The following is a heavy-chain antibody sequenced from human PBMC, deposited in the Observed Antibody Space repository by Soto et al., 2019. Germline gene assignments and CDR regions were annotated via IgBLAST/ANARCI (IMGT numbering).Heavy chain of an antibody. J-gene: IGHJ6*02. CDR3: ARAGCGGDCYYYYGMDV. CDR1: GGSISSYY. Sequence: SETQSLTCTVSGGSISSYYWSWIRQPPGKGLEWIGYIYYSGSTNYNPSLKSRVTISVDTSKNQFSLKLSSVTAADTAVYYCARAGCGGDCYYYYGMDVWGQGTTVTVSS. D-gene: IGHD2-21*02. CDR2: IYYSGST. V-gene: IGHV4-59*01.